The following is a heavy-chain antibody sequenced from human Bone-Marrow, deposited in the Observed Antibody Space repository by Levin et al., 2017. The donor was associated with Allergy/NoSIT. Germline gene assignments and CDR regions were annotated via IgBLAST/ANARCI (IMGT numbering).Heavy chain of an antibody. CDR1: GGSISSYY. J-gene: IGHJ4*02. CDR2: IYTSGST. V-gene: IGHV4-4*07. D-gene: IGHD6-19*01. Sequence: GSLRLSCTVSGGSISSYYWSWIRQPAGKGLEWIGRIYTSGSTNYNPSLKSRVTMSVDTSKNQFSLKLSSVTAADTAVYYCARDSYSSGWYGDYWGQGTLVTVSS. CDR3: ARDSYSSGWYGDY.